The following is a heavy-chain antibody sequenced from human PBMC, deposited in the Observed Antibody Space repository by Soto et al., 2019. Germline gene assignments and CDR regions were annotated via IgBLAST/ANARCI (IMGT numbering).Heavy chain of an antibody. D-gene: IGHD4-17*01. CDR1: GGXIGSYY. J-gene: IGHJ4*02. CDR2: IYTSWIT. V-gene: IGHV4-4*07. Sequence: EXLSLTYIFSGGXIGSYYWVWIRQQAGKGLELIGRIYTSWITNYNPSLKSRVTMSVDTYKNQFSLKMTSVTAADTALYYCARFGYGEGYFDYWGQGTLVTVSS. CDR3: ARFGYGEGYFDY.